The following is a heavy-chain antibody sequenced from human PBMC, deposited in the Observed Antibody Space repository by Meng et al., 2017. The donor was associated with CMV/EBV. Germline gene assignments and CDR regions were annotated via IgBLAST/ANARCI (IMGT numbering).Heavy chain of an antibody. V-gene: IGHV1-18*01. CDR1: GYTFTSYG. CDR3: ASTVPLLRKWELQGGDAFDI. J-gene: IGHJ3*02. D-gene: IGHD1-26*01. Sequence: ASVKVSCKASGYTFTSYGISWVRQALGQGLEWMGWISAYNGNTNYAQKLQGRVTMTTDTSTSTAYMELRSLRSDDTAVYYCASTVPLLRKWELQGGDAFDIWGQGTMVTVSS. CDR2: ISAYNGNT.